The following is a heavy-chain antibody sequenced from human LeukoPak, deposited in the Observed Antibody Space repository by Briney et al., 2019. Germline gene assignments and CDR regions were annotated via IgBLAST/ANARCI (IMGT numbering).Heavy chain of an antibody. V-gene: IGHV1-2*02. J-gene: IGHJ6*02. Sequence: GASVKVSCKASGYTFSGHYIHWVRQAPGQGLEWMGWINPNTGGAHFTQSFQGRVTMTGDTSISTVYMGLTRLTSDDTAVYYCARGLYYDWYYGMDVWGQGTTVTVSS. CDR2: INPNTGGA. CDR3: ARGLYYDWYYGMDV. D-gene: IGHD3-3*01. CDR1: GYTFSGHY.